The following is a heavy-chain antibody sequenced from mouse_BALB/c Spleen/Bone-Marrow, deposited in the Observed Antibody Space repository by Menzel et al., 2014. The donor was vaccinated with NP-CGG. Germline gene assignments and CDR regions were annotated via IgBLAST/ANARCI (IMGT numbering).Heavy chain of an antibody. CDR1: GFTFTDYY. D-gene: IGHD1-2*01. Sequence: EVKLMESGGGLVQPGGSLRLSCATSGFTFTDYYMSWVRPPPGKALEWLGFIRNKANGYTTEYSASVKGRFTISRDNSQSILYLQMNTLRAEDSATYYCARDIGLRLRFAYWGQGTLVTVSA. CDR2: IRNKANGYTT. J-gene: IGHJ3*01. V-gene: IGHV7-3*02. CDR3: ARDIGLRLRFAY.